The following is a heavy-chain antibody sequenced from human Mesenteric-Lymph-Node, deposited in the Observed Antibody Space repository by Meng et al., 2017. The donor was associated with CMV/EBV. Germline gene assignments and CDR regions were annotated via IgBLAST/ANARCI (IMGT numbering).Heavy chain of an antibody. D-gene: IGHD3-16*01. Sequence: VVSGDSNISGGRSGWGRQPQGMGREWIGQDYHSGTSKDQRSLKSRVAMSVDKSKKQLTWTLTSVTAADTAAYYCARLGFRDLVSFDSWGKGVLVTVSS. J-gene: IGHJ4*02. CDR2: DYHSGTS. CDR1: GDSNISGGR. V-gene: IGHV4/OR15-8*01. CDR3: ARLGFRDLVSFDS.